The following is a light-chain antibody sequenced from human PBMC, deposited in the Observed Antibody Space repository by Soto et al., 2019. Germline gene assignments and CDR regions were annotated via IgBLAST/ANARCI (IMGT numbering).Light chain of an antibody. CDR2: DVS. CDR1: SSDVGGYNY. V-gene: IGLV2-14*03. J-gene: IGLJ1*01. CDR3: SSYTSSSPYV. Sequence: QSVLTQPASVSGSPGQSITISCTGTSSDVGGYNYVSWYQHHPGKAPKLIICDVSSRPSGVSDRFSGSKSGNTASLTISGLQAEDEADYYCSSYTSSSPYVFGTGTK.